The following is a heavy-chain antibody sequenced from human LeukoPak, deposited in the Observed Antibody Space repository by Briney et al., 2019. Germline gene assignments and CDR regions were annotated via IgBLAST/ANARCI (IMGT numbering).Heavy chain of an antibody. J-gene: IGHJ4*02. CDR1: GGTFSSYA. Sequence: SVRVSCKASGGTFSSYAISWVRQAPGQGLEWMGGIIPIFGTANYAQKFQGRVTITTDESTSTAYMELSSLRSEDTAVYYCARDQMATMNYFDYWGQGTLVTVSS. V-gene: IGHV1-69*05. CDR2: IIPIFGTA. D-gene: IGHD5-24*01. CDR3: ARDQMATMNYFDY.